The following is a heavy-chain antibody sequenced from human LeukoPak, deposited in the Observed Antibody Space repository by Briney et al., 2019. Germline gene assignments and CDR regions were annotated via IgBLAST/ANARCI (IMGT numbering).Heavy chain of an antibody. V-gene: IGHV1-18*01. CDR3: ARDVPDFWSGFDH. Sequence: GASVKVSCKASGYPFTTYGLSWVRQAPGQGLEWMGQNSGNDGDTTYAQKFQGRVTMTTDTGTTTAYMELTSLTSDDTAVYYCARDVPDFWSGFDHWGQGTLVTVSP. D-gene: IGHD3-3*01. CDR1: GYPFTTYG. CDR2: NSGNDGDT. J-gene: IGHJ4*02.